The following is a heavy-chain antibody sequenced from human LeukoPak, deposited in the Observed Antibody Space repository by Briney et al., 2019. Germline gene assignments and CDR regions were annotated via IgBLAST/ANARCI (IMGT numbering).Heavy chain of an antibody. Sequence: ASVKVSCKASGYTFTSYYMHWVRQAPGQGLEWMGWISAYNGNTNYAQKLQGRVTMTTDTSTSTAYMELRSLRSDDTAVYYCARVGDFWSGYGTNWFDPWGQGTLVTVSS. D-gene: IGHD3-3*01. V-gene: IGHV1-18*04. CDR1: GYTFTSYY. J-gene: IGHJ5*02. CDR3: ARVGDFWSGYGTNWFDP. CDR2: ISAYNGNT.